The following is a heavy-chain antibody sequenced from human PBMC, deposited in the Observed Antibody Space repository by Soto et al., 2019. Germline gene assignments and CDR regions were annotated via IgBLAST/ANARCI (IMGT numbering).Heavy chain of an antibody. J-gene: IGHJ4*02. CDR3: ARGGGYCTPTSCAIDS. Sequence: EVQLLESGGGLVQPGGSLSLSCVASRFDFSSYEMSWVRQAAGKGLEWVSRVSLTGDRTNYAGSVKGRFTVSRDNFKNALYLEMDSLRPDDTAIYYCARGGGYCTPTSCAIDSWGRGTPVIVSS. D-gene: IGHD2-8*01. CDR1: RFDFSSYE. CDR2: VSLTGDRT. V-gene: IGHV3-23*01.